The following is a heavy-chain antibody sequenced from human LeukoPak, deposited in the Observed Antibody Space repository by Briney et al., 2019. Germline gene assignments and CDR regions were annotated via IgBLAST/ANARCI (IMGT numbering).Heavy chain of an antibody. CDR2: ISAYNGNT. J-gene: IGHJ6*02. Sequence: RASVKVSCKASGYTFTSYGISWVRQAPGQGPEWMGWISAYNGNTNYARNPQGRVTMTTDTTTSTAYMELRSLRSDDTAVYYCARARTVAYYSYGMDVWGQGTTVTVSS. D-gene: IGHD4-23*01. CDR3: ARARTVAYYSYGMDV. CDR1: GYTFTSYG. V-gene: IGHV1-18*01.